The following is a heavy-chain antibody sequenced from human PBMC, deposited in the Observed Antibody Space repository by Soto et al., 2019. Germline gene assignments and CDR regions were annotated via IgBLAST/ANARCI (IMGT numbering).Heavy chain of an antibody. CDR2: IIPIFGTA. J-gene: IGHJ4*02. CDR1: GGTFSSYA. V-gene: IGHV1-69*13. D-gene: IGHD3-3*01. Sequence: EASVKVSCKASGGTFSSYAISWVRQAPGQGLEWMGGIIPIFGTANYAQKFQGRVTITADESTSTAYMELSSLRSEDTAVYYCARVPNYDFWSGYFLDYWGQGTLVTVSS. CDR3: ARVPNYDFWSGYFLDY.